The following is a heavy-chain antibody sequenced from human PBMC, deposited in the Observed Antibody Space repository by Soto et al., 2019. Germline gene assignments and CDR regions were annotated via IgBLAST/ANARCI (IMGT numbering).Heavy chain of an antibody. J-gene: IGHJ4*02. Sequence: RLSCAASGFTFSSYGMHWVRQAPGKGLEWVAVISYDGSNKYYADSVKGRFTISRDNSKNTLYLQMNSLRAEDTAVYYCAKDVGSGWYGGPDYWGQGTLVTVSS. CDR1: GFTFSSYG. V-gene: IGHV3-30*18. D-gene: IGHD6-19*01. CDR3: AKDVGSGWYGGPDY. CDR2: ISYDGSNK.